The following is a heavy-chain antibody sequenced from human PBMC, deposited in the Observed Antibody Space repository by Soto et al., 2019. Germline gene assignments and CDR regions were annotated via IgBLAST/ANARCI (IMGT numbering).Heavy chain of an antibody. CDR1: GGSFSGYY. Sequence: SETLSLTCAVYGGSFSGYYWSWIRQPPGKGLEWIGEINHSGSTNYNPSLKSRVTISVDTSKNQFSLKLSSVTAADTAVYYCARGPSVAPYYYGMDVWGQGTMVTVSS. J-gene: IGHJ6*02. CDR2: INHSGST. CDR3: ARGPSVAPYYYGMDV. V-gene: IGHV4-34*01.